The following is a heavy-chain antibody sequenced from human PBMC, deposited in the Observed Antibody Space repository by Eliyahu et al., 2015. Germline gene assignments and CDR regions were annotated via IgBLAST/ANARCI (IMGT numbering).Heavy chain of an antibody. CDR2: LYYGGST. CDR1: GGXIXXXSYY. J-gene: IGHJ4*02. CDR3: ARLMLGGCSSATCYDY. Sequence: HLQLQESGPGLVKPSETLSLXCTXSGGXIXXXSYYWGWIRQPPGKGLAWVGXLYYGGSTYYNPSLRSRVTVSVDTSKNQFSLKLNSVTAADSAVYYCARLMLGGCSSATCYDYWGQGTLVTVSS. D-gene: IGHD2-2*01. V-gene: IGHV4-39*01.